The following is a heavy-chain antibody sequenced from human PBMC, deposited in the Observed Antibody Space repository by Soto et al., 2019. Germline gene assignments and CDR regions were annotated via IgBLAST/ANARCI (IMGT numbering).Heavy chain of an antibody. Sequence: QVQLVESGGGVVQPGRSLRLSCVGSGFMFNNYALHWVRQAPGKGLEWVAVISYDGSYKYYANSVKGRFTISREDSKNTVHLEMNSLRPKDTAVYFCAKDWEEGGYKYGFSYYYGMDVWGQGTTVTVSS. CDR3: AKDWEEGGYKYGFSYYYGMDV. CDR1: GFMFNNYA. D-gene: IGHD5-18*01. CDR2: ISYDGSYK. V-gene: IGHV3-30*18. J-gene: IGHJ6*02.